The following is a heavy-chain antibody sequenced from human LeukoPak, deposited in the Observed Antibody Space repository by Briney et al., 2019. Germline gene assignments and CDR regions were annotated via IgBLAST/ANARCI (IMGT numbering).Heavy chain of an antibody. D-gene: IGHD2/OR15-2a*01. CDR3: ARDRNRYMDV. V-gene: IGHV4-59*01. CDR2: IYYRGST. J-gene: IGHJ6*03. Sequence: SETLSLACTVSGGSISSYYWSWIRQSPGKGLEWIGYIYYRGSTDNNPSLKGRVTISVDTPKNQFSLKLSSVTAADTAVYYCARDRNRYMDVWGKGTTVTVSS. CDR1: GGSISSYY.